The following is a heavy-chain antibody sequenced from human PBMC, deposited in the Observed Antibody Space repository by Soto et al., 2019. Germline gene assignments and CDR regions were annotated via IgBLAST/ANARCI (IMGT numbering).Heavy chain of an antibody. CDR2: ISAYSGNT. CDR3: ASNRDYYDSSGYYSIRLWY. Sequence: QVQLVQSGAEVKKPGASVKVSCKASGYTFTSYGISWVRQAPGQGLEWMGWISAYSGNTNYAQKLQGRVTMTTDTSTSTAYMELRSLRSDDTAVYYCASNRDYYDSSGYYSIRLWYWGQGTLVTVSS. D-gene: IGHD3-22*01. J-gene: IGHJ4*02. CDR1: GYTFTSYG. V-gene: IGHV1-18*04.